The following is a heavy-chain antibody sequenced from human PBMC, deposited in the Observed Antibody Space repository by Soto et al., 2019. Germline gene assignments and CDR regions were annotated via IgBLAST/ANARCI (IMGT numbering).Heavy chain of an antibody. CDR2: ISGTGVSS. J-gene: IGHJ4*02. V-gene: IGHV3-23*01. CDR3: AKPRLVAGLIKYVAFAN. D-gene: IGHD6-19*01. CDR1: GFTFSSYA. Sequence: VQLLESGGGFVQPGGSLRLACEVSGFTFSSYAMSWVRQSPGKGLEWVAVISGTGVSSQYADSVKGRFTISRDNSKNTLTLQMNSLRAGDTAVYYCAKPRLVAGLIKYVAFANWGQGTLVTVSS.